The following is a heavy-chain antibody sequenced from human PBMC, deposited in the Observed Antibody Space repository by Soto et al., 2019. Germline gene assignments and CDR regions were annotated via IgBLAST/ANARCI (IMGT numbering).Heavy chain of an antibody. CDR2: ISPTSSYI. Sequence: PGGSLRLSCAASGFTFSDYTMNWVRQAPGKGLEWVSSISPTSSYISYTDSVTGRFTISRDNTNNSLYLQLNSLRVEDTAVYYCARDPSARWESDQNFQHWGQGTLVTVSS. CDR1: GFTFSDYT. D-gene: IGHD6-6*01. J-gene: IGHJ1*01. V-gene: IGHV3-21*01. CDR3: ARDPSARWESDQNFQH.